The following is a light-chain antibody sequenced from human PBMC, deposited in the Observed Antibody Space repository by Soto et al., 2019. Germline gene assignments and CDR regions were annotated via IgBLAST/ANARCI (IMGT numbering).Light chain of an antibody. J-gene: IGLJ1*01. Sequence: QSVLTQPPSVSGCPGQSITVSCTGTSSDIGASNFVSWYQHLPGRAPKVIIFEATNRPSGVSDRFSGSEAGTTASLTISGLQADDEGEYFCISYKTDDTFVFGTGTKVTVL. CDR2: EAT. CDR3: ISYKTDDTFV. V-gene: IGLV2-14*01. CDR1: SSDIGASNF.